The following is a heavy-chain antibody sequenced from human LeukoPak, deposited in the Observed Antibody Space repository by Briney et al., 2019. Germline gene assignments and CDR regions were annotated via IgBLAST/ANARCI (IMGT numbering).Heavy chain of an antibody. CDR1: GYSFTGYY. CDR2: INPNSGGT. V-gene: IGHV1-2*02. J-gene: IGHJ4*02. D-gene: IGHD3-3*01. CDR3: ARGPWSGYYMDRNIDY. Sequence: ASVKVSCKASGYSFTGYYMHWVRQAPGQGLEWMGWINPNSGGTNYAQKFQGRVTMTRDTSISTAYMELSRLRSDDTAVYYCARGPWSGYYMDRNIDYWGQGTLVTVSS.